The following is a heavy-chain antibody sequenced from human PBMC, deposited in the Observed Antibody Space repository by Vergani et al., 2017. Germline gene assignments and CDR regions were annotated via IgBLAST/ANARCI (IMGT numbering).Heavy chain of an antibody. CDR2: IYYSGTT. V-gene: IGHV4-31*03. D-gene: IGHD2-2*01. J-gene: IGHJ6*02. Sequence: VQLQESGPGLVKSSQTLSLTCTVSGGSINSGGYYWSWIRHHPGKGLEWIGYIYYSGTTYYNPSLKSRITISVDTSKNQFSLKLSSVTAADTAVYYCARVGYCSSTSCPHPQYYYYYYGMDVWGQGTTVTVSS. CDR3: ARVGYCSSTSCPHPQYYYYYYGMDV. CDR1: GGSINSGGYY.